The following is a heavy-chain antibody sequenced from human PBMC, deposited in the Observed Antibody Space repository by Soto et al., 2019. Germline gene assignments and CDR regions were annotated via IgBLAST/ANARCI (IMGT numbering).Heavy chain of an antibody. CDR1: GYTFTSYD. D-gene: IGHD6-19*01. V-gene: IGHV1-8*01. CDR2: LNPNSGNT. CDR3: ARERSSGWYVEY. Sequence: QVQLVQSGAEVKKPGASVKVSCKASGYTFTSYDINWVRQATGQGLEWMGWLNPNSGNTGYAQKFQGRVTMTRNTSISTAYIELSNLRSEDTAVYYCARERSSGWYVEYWGQGTLVSVSS. J-gene: IGHJ4*02.